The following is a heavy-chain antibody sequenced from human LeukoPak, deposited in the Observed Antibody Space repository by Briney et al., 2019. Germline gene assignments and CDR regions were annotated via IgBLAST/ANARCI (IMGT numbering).Heavy chain of an antibody. CDR2: IYTSGST. CDR3: ARGPLIWGFFDL. CDR1: GGSISSYY. J-gene: IGHJ2*01. V-gene: IGHV4-4*07. D-gene: IGHD3-16*01. Sequence: PSETLSFTCTVSGGSISSYYWSWIRQPAGKGLEWIGRIYTSGSTNYNPSLKSRVTISVDKSKNQFSLKLSSVTAADTAVYYCARGPLIWGFFDLWGRGILVTDSS.